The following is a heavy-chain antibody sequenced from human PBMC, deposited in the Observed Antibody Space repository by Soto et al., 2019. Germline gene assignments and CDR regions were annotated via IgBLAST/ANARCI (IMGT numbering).Heavy chain of an antibody. CDR3: ATTTVLLPAATNRGSPYNYYALDV. CDR2: IKQDGSEK. J-gene: IGHJ6*02. D-gene: IGHD2-2*01. CDR1: EFIFSNYW. V-gene: IGHV3-7*03. Sequence: PGGSLRLSCAASEFIFSNYWMSWVRQAPRKGLEWVANIKQDGSEKKYVDSVKGRFTTSRDNAKSSLYLQMNSLRAEDTAVYYCATTTVLLPAATNRGSPYNYYALDVWGQGTTVTVSS.